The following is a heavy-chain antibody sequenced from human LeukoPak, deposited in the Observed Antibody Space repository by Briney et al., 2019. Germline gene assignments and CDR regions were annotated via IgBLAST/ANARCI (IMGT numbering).Heavy chain of an antibody. Sequence: GGSLRLSCAASGFTFSSYAMHWVRQAPGKGLEWVAVISYDGSNKYYADSVKGRFTISRDNSKNTLYLQMNSPRAEDTAVYYCARGSRGYFDWLLNFDYWGQGTLVTVSS. J-gene: IGHJ4*02. CDR2: ISYDGSNK. D-gene: IGHD3-9*01. CDR1: GFTFSSYA. CDR3: ARGSRGYFDWLLNFDY. V-gene: IGHV3-30*04.